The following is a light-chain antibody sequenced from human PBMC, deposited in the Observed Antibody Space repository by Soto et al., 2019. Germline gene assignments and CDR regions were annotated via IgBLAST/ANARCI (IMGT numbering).Light chain of an antibody. J-gene: IGKJ1*01. CDR3: LQHNTYPWT. V-gene: IGKV1-17*03. CDR2: GAS. CDR1: QGIGNY. Sequence: DIQMTQSPSAMSASVGDRVTITCRASQGIGNYLAWFQQKPGKVPKRLIYGASSLQSGAPSRFSGSGSGTDFTLTISSLQPEDFATYYGLQHNTYPWTFGQGTKVEIK.